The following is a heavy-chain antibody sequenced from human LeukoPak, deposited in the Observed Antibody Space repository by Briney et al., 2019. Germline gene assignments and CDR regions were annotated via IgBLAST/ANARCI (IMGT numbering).Heavy chain of an antibody. V-gene: IGHV4-59*01. CDR1: GGSISSFY. CDR3: ARSITMIVGEFDL. J-gene: IGHJ2*01. CDR2: IYYSGST. Sequence: SETPSPTCTVPGGSISSFYWSWVRQPPGEGLEWIGYIYYSGSTNYNPSLKSRVTISVDTSKNQFSLKLSSVTAADTAVYYCARSITMIVGEFDLWGRGTLVTVSS. D-gene: IGHD3-22*01.